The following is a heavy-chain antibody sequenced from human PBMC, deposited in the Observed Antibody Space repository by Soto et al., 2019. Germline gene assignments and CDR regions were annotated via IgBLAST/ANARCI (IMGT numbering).Heavy chain of an antibody. CDR3: ARDPPYGSSWYPLDY. CDR2: ISAYNGNT. Sequence: VASVKVSCKASGYTFTSYGISWVRQAPGQGLEWMGWISAYNGNTNYAQKLQGRVTMTTDTSTSTAYMELRSLRSDDTAVYYCARDPPYGSSWYPLDYWGQGTLVTVSS. CDR1: GYTFTSYG. V-gene: IGHV1-18*04. J-gene: IGHJ4*02. D-gene: IGHD6-13*01.